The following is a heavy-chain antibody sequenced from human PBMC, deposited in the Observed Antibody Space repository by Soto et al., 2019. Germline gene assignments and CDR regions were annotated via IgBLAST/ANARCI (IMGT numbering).Heavy chain of an antibody. Sequence: PSETLSLTCAVYGGSFSGYYWSWIRQPPGKGLEWIGEINHSGSTNYNPPLKSRVTISVDTSKNQFSLKLSSVTAADTAVYYCARGQFDWNYGYYYYYMDVWGKGTTVTVSS. CDR2: INHSGST. CDR3: ARGQFDWNYGYYYYYMDV. J-gene: IGHJ6*03. V-gene: IGHV4-34*01. CDR1: GGSFSGYY. D-gene: IGHD1-7*01.